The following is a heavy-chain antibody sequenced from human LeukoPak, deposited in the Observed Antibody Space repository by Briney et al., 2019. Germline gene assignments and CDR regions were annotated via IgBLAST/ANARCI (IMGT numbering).Heavy chain of an antibody. D-gene: IGHD1-1*01. CDR1: GFTFSSYS. CDR3: ARDGETGNLGLDV. J-gene: IGHJ6*02. CDR2: INNDGSTT. Sequence: GGSQRLSCAASGFTFSSYSMHWVRQAPGKGLVWVSRINNDGSTTFYADSVKGRFTVSRDNAKNTLYLQMNSLRAEDAAVYYCARDGETGNLGLDVWGQGTTATVSS. V-gene: IGHV3-74*01.